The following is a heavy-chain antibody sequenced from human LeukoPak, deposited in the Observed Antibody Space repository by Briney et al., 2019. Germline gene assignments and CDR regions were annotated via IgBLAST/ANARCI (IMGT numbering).Heavy chain of an antibody. CDR1: GGSISISSYY. D-gene: IGHD3-22*01. CDR2: IYYSGST. J-gene: IGHJ4*02. CDR3: ARVVRSGYGDY. Sequence: SETLSLTCTVCGGSISISSYYWGWIRQPPGKGLEWIGSIYYSGSTYYNPSLKSRVTISVDTSKNQFSLKLSSVTAADTAVYYCARVVRSGYGDYWGQGTLVTVSS. V-gene: IGHV4-39*01.